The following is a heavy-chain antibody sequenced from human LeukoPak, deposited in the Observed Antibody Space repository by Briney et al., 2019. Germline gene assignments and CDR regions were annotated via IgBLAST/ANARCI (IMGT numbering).Heavy chain of an antibody. Sequence: PSETLSLTCTVSGGSISSYYWSWIRQPPGKGLEWIGYTYYSGTTNYNPSLKSRVTISVDTSKNQFSLKLSSVTAADTAVYYCARGGNDYVWGSYRQPYYFDYWGQGTLVTVSS. CDR2: TYYSGTT. CDR3: ARGGNDYVWGSYRQPYYFDY. CDR1: GGSISSYY. D-gene: IGHD3-16*02. V-gene: IGHV4-59*12. J-gene: IGHJ4*02.